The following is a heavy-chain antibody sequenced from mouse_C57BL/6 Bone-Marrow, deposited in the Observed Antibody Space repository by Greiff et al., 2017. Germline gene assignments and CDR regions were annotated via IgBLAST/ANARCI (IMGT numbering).Heavy chain of an antibody. D-gene: IGHD3-1*01. J-gene: IGHJ4*01. CDR3: SRYTGDAIDY. CDR2: ISYSGST. V-gene: IGHV3-8*01. Sequence: EVQLQESGPGLAKPSQTLSLTCSASGYTITSDDWNWIRKFPGNKLEYMGYISYSGSTYYNPSLESGISIIRNTYKNQYYLQFKSTTTDDTATYYCSRYTGDAIDYWGQGTSVTVSS. CDR1: GYTITSDD.